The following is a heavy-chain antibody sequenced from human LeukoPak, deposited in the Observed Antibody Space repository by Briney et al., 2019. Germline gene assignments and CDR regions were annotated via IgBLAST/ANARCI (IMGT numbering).Heavy chain of an antibody. CDR1: GGSFSGYY. Sequence: PSETLSLTCAVYGGSFSGYYWSWIRQPPGKGLEWIGEINHSGSTSYNPSLKSRVTISVDTSKNQFSLKLSSVTAADTAVYYCARGVRRDSGSRHFDYWGQGTLVTVSS. CDR3: ARGVRRDSGSRHFDY. J-gene: IGHJ4*02. CDR2: INHSGST. V-gene: IGHV4-34*01. D-gene: IGHD1-26*01.